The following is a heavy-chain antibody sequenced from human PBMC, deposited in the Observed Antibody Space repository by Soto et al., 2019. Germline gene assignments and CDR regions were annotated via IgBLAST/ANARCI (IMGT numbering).Heavy chain of an antibody. CDR3: ARSGDNYNRLDY. CDR2: SSNSGTFS. CDR1: GFTFSDYY. D-gene: IGHD1-1*01. J-gene: IGHJ4*02. V-gene: IGHV3-11*06. Sequence: GGSLRLSCEGSGFTFSDYYIIWIRQAPGKGLEWISYSSNSGTFSRYADSVKGRFSISRDNTKNLLYLQMNSLRAEDTAVYYCARSGDNYNRLDYWGQGTSVTVSS.